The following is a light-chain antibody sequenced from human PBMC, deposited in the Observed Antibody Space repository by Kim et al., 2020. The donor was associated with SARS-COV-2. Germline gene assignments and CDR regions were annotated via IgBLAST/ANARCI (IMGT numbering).Light chain of an antibody. J-gene: IGKJ4*01. CDR3: QQYYYSPLT. CDR2: AAS. V-gene: IGKV1-39*01. Sequence: DIQMTQSPSSLSASVGDRVTITCRASQSITNFLTWYQQKPGKAPKLLIYAASSLHSGVPSRFSGSGSGTDFTLTISSLQPDDFASYYCQQYYYSPLTFGGGTKLEI. CDR1: QSITNF.